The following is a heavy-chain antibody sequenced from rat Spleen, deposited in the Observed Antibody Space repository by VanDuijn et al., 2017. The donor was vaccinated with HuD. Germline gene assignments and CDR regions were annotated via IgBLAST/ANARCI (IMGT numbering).Heavy chain of an antibody. Sequence: QVQLKESGPGLMQPSETLSLTCTVSGFSLTRNGVGWVRQPLGKGLVWMGTIWAGGTTNFNSAVQSRLTISRDTSKSQVFLKMNSLQPEDTGAYYCATNPHYDWYFDFWGPGTMVTVSS. J-gene: IGHJ1*01. CDR3: ATNPHYDWYFDF. V-gene: IGHV2-72*01. CDR2: IWAGGTT. CDR1: GFSLTRNG. D-gene: IGHD3-4*01.